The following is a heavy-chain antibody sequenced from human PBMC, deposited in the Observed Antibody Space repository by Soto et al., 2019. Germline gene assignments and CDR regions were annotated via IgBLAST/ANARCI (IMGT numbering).Heavy chain of an antibody. Sequence: GGSLRLSCAASGFTFNNYDMNWVRQAPGKGLEWVSYISSRGGTIYYADSVNGRFTISRDNTKNSLYLQMNSLRAEDTAVYYCVRNVDTSGWMYNWLDPWGQGTLVTVSS. J-gene: IGHJ5*02. D-gene: IGHD6-19*01. V-gene: IGHV3-48*03. CDR3: VRNVDTSGWMYNWLDP. CDR1: GFTFNNYD. CDR2: ISSRGGTI.